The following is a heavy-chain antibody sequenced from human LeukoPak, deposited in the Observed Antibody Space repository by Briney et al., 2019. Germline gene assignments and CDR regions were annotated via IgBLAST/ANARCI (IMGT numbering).Heavy chain of an antibody. V-gene: IGHV3-7*01. CDR1: GFTFSSYW. D-gene: IGHD1-26*01. CDR2: IKQDGSEK. Sequence: PGGSLRLACVVSGFTFSSYWMSWVRQAPGKGLEWVANIKQDGSEKYYVDSVKGRFTMSRDNAKNSLYLQMNSLRAEDTAVYYCARVQWELRGVGSYFEDWGQGALVTVSS. J-gene: IGHJ4*02. CDR3: ARVQWELRGVGSYFED.